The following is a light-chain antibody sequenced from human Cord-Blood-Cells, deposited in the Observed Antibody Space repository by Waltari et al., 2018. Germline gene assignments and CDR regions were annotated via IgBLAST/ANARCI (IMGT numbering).Light chain of an antibody. CDR1: QSVSSN. V-gene: IGKV3-15*01. Sequence: EIVMTQSPATLSVSPGERATLSCRASQSVSSNLAWYQQKPGQAPRLLIYGASTRATGIPARFSGSGSGTEFTLTISGLQSEDFAVYYWQQYNNWLGTFGQGTKLEIK. CDR3: QQYNNWLGT. J-gene: IGKJ2*02. CDR2: GAS.